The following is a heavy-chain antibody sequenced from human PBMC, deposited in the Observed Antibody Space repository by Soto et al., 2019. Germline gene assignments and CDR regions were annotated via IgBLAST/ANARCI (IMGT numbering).Heavy chain of an antibody. CDR3: ARHVSSGDWFDP. D-gene: IGHD3-10*02. Sequence: QVQLQESGPGLVKPSETLSLTCTASGGSVSSGSYYWSWIRQPPGKGLEWIGYIHYSGSTNYNPSLRSRXXIXVXXSKNQFFLKLSSVTAAETAVYYCARHVSSGDWFDPWGQGTLVTVSS. CDR1: GGSVSSGSYY. J-gene: IGHJ5*02. CDR2: IHYSGST. V-gene: IGHV4-61*01.